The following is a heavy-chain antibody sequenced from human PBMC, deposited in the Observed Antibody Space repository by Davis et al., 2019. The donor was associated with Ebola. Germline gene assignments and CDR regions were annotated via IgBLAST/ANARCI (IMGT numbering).Heavy chain of an antibody. Sequence: GESLKISCAASGFTFSSYAMSWVRQAPGKGLEWVSTISGSGGSAYYADSVKGRFTISRDNSKNTLYLQMDSLRADDTATYFCAKGPYYYGTGSDIYYFDSWGQGTLVTVSS. CDR1: GFTFSSYA. D-gene: IGHD3-10*01. CDR2: ISGSGGSA. J-gene: IGHJ4*02. V-gene: IGHV3-23*01. CDR3: AKGPYYYGTGSDIYYFDS.